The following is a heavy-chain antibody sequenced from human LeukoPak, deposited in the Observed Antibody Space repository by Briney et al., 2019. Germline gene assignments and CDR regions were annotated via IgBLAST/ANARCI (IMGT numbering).Heavy chain of an antibody. J-gene: IGHJ4*02. D-gene: IGHD3-22*01. V-gene: IGHV4-61*09. CDR3: ARGILRDYYDSSGFYHRVGVGY. CDR2: IHTSGTM. CDR1: GGSVSTGSYY. Sequence: SETLSLTCTVSGGSVSTGSYYWSWIRQPAGRGLEWIGHIHTSGTMNYNASLKNRVRISVETSKNQFSLRLSSVTAAETAVYFCARGILRDYYDSSGFYHRVGVGYWGQGTLVTVSS.